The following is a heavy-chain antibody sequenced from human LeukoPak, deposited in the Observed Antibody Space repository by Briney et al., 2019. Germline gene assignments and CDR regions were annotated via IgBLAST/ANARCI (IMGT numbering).Heavy chain of an antibody. Sequence: PSQTLSLTCTVSGGSIGSGSYSWSWIRQPAGEALEWIGRIYTSGSTNYNPSLKSRVTISVDTSKNQFSLKLSSVTAADTAVYYCASTIMGEYDYWGRGTLVTVSS. CDR2: IYTSGST. J-gene: IGHJ4*02. CDR3: ASTIMGEYDY. D-gene: IGHD2-21*01. CDR1: GGSIGSGSYS. V-gene: IGHV4-61*02.